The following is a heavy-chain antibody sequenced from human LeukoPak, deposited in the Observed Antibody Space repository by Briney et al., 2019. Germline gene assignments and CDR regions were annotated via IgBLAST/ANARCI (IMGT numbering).Heavy chain of an antibody. CDR2: ISWKSGNT. V-gene: IGHV3-9*01. Sequence: PGGSLRLSCAASGSTFDDYAMHWVRHAPGKGREWVSSISWKSGNTGYADSVKGRFTIPRDNATNPPYLQMNSLSAEDTALYCCAKGDSDDYGAFDIWAQGTMVSVSS. CDR1: GSTFDDYA. CDR3: AKGDSDDYGAFDI. D-gene: IGHD4-17*01. J-gene: IGHJ3*02.